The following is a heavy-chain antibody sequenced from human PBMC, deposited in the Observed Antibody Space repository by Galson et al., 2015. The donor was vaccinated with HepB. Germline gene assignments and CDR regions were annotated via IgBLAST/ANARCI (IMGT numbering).Heavy chain of an antibody. Sequence: SLRLSCAASEFSFSDAWMSWVRQAPGKGLEWVARIQSETDGEIRDYANYATPVKGRFTISRDDSKNTVYLEMNGLNTEDTAVYHFLCFYRDAWGQGTTVTVSS. CDR2: IQSETDGEIRDYA. D-gene: IGHD2/OR15-2a*01. CDR1: EFSFSDAW. J-gene: IGHJ6*02. V-gene: IGHV3-15*01. CDR3: LCFYRDA.